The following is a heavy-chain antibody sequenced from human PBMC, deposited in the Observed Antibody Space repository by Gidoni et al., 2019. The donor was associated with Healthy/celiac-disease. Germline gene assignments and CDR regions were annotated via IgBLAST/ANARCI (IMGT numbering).Heavy chain of an antibody. CDR1: GYNFTSYW. CDR2: IDPSDSYT. V-gene: IGHV5-10-1*01. J-gene: IGHJ5*02. Sequence: EVQLVQSGAEVKKPGESLRISCQGSGYNFTSYWINWVRQMPGKGLEWRGRIDPSDSYTSYSPSFRGHVTISADKSINTAYLQWSSLKASDTAMYYCARPYNNSALWFDPWGQGTLVTVSS. CDR3: ARPYNNSALWFDP. D-gene: IGHD1-1*01.